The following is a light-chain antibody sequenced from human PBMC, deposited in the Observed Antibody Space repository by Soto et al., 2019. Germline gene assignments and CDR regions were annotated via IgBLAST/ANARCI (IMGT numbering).Light chain of an antibody. J-gene: IGKJ1*01. Sequence: EIVMTQSPATLSVSPGERATLSCRASQSVGSNLAGYQQKPGQAPRLLIYHASTRAAGGPARFSGSGSGTQFTLAIGSLQSEDFAVYYCHQYNNWPPGTFGQGTKVEIK. CDR1: QSVGSN. CDR2: HAS. V-gene: IGKV3-15*01. CDR3: HQYNNWPPGT.